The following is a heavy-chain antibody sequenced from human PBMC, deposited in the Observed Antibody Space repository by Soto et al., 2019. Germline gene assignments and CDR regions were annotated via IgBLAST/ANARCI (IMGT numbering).Heavy chain of an antibody. CDR2: VSASGLNT. Sequence: PGGSLRLSCAASGLTFSTYAMAWVRQAPGKGLEWVSGVSASGLNTDYADPVKGRFYISRDNSKNTVSLHMNSLRVEDTAVYYCATSKWGVSNGPTSYWGRGSLVIGSS. CDR1: GLTFSTYA. CDR3: ATSKWGVSNGPTSY. D-gene: IGHD1-26*01. V-gene: IGHV3-23*01. J-gene: IGHJ4*02.